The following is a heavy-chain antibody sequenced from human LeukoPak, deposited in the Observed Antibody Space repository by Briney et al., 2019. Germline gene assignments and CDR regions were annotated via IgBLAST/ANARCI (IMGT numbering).Heavy chain of an antibody. CDR2: INHSGST. V-gene: IGHV4-34*01. CDR1: GGSFSGYY. D-gene: IGHD4-17*01. CDR3: ARLRGFDY. J-gene: IGHJ4*02. Sequence: PSETLSLNCAVYGGSFSGYYWSWIRQPPGKGLEWIGEINHSGSTNYNPSLKSRVTISVDTSKNQFSLKLSSVTAADTAVYYCARLRGFDYWGQGTLITVSS.